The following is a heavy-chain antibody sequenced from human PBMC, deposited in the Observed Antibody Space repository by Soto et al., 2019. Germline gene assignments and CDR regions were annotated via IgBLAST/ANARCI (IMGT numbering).Heavy chain of an antibody. V-gene: IGHV4-59*01. CDR2: IYYSGST. Sequence: SGTPSLTCTFSCGSINSYYWSWIRQPPGKGLEWIGYIYYSGSTNYNPSLKSRVTISVDPSKNQFSLRLDSVTTADTAVYYCARWTSDWYGDYWGQGILVTVSS. D-gene: IGHD6-19*01. J-gene: IGHJ4*02. CDR3: ARWTSDWYGDY. CDR1: CGSINSYY.